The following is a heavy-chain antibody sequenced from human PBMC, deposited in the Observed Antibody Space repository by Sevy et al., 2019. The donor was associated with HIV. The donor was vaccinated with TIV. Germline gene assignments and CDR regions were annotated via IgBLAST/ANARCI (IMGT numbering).Heavy chain of an antibody. J-gene: IGHJ6*02. Sequence: GGSLRLSCAASGFTFSSSWMSWVRQAPGKGLEWVANIKQDGSEKYYVDSVKGRFTISRDKAKNSLYLQMNSLRADVTAVYYLARDSRAYYDFWSGYYPVYYYYYGMDVWGQGTTVTVSS. CDR1: GFTFSSSW. D-gene: IGHD3-3*01. V-gene: IGHV3-7*03. CDR3: ARDSRAYYDFWSGYYPVYYYYYGMDV. CDR2: IKQDGSEK.